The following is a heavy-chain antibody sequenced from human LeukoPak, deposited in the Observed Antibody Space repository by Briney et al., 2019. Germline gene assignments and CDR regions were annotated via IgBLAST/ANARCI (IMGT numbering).Heavy chain of an antibody. Sequence: SVKVSCKASGGTFSSYAISWVRQAPGQGLEWMGRIIPIFGTANYAQKFQGRVTITTDESTSTAYMELSSLRSEDTAVYYCARDSSGDYEYYWYFDLWGRGTLGTVSS. J-gene: IGHJ2*01. CDR1: GGTFSSYA. D-gene: IGHD3-22*01. V-gene: IGHV1-69*05. CDR3: ARDSSGDYEYYWYFDL. CDR2: IIPIFGTA.